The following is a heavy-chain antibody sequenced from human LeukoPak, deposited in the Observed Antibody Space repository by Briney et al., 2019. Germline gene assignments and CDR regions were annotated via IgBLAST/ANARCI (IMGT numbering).Heavy chain of an antibody. CDR2: ISGSGGST. CDR1: GFTFSSYA. CDR3: AKDWELWSSGVLINWFDP. J-gene: IGHJ5*02. D-gene: IGHD6-19*01. Sequence: PGGSLTLSCAASGFTFSSYAMSWVRQAPGKGLEWVSAISGSGGSTYYADSVKGRFTISRDNSKNTLYLQMNSLRAEDTAVYYCAKDWELWSSGVLINWFDPWGQGTLVAVSS. V-gene: IGHV3-23*01.